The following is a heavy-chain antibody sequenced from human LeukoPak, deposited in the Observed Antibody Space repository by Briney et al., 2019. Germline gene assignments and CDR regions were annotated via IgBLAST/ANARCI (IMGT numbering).Heavy chain of an antibody. D-gene: IGHD6-19*01. CDR1: GFTFSRHW. J-gene: IGHJ4*02. CDR2: IDGAGGEK. CDR3: ARGLGGWYAGCDY. V-gene: IGHV3-7*04. Sequence: GGSLRLSCEASGFTFSRHWLTWVRQAPGKGLEWVGNIDGAGGEKHYVDSVKGRFTISRANAKTSLYLHMNSRRGGATAVYYCARGLGGWYAGCDYWGQGTLVTVSS.